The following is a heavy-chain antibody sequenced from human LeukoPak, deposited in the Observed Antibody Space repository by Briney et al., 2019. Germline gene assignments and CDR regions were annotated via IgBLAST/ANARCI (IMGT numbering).Heavy chain of an antibody. D-gene: IGHD1-26*01. CDR1: GFTFSSYA. CDR3: GRDLGGRSGY. CDR2: ISYDGSNK. Sequence: PGGSLRLSCAASGFTFSSYAMHWVRQAPGKGLEWVAVISYDGSNKYYAASVKGRFTISRDNSKNTLYLQMNSLRAEDTAVYYCGRDLGGRSGYWGQGTLVTVSS. V-gene: IGHV3-30-3*01. J-gene: IGHJ4*02.